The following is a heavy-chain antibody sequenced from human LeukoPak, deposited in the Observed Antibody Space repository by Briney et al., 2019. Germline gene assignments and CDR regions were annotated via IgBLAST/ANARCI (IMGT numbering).Heavy chain of an antibody. V-gene: IGHV3-53*01. Sequence: GGSLRLSCTVSGFTVSTNSMSWVRQAPGKGLEWVSFIYSDNTHYSDSVKGRFTISRDNSKNTLYLQMNSLRAEDTAVYYCARRAGAYSHPYDYWGQGALVTVSS. CDR1: GFTVSTNS. CDR3: ARRAGAYSHPYDY. D-gene: IGHD4/OR15-4a*01. CDR2: IYSDNT. J-gene: IGHJ4*02.